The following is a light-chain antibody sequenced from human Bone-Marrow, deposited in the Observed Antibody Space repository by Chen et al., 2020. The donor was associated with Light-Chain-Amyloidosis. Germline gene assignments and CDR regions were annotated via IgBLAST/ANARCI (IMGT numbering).Light chain of an antibody. CDR1: SSDVGSYNL. CDR2: EDN. CDR3: CSYGGRGSLDVV. V-gene: IGLV2-23*01. J-gene: IGLJ2*01. Sequence: QSALTQPASVSGSPGQSITISCTETSSDVGSYNLVPWYQQHPDKAPKLMIYEDNIRPSGVSSRFSGSKSGNTASLTISGLQAEDQADYYCCSYGGRGSLDVVFGGGTKLTVL.